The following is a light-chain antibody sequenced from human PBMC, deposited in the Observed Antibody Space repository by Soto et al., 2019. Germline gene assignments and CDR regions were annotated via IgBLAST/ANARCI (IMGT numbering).Light chain of an antibody. CDR1: QSVSSSY. J-gene: IGKJ1*01. CDR2: GSS. V-gene: IGKV3-20*01. Sequence: EIVLTQSPGTLSLFPGERATLSCRASQSVSSSYLAWYQQKPGQAPGLLIFGSSSRATAIPDRFSGSGSGTDFTLTISRLEPEDFAVYYCQHYGGSPRTFGQGTKVEIK. CDR3: QHYGGSPRT.